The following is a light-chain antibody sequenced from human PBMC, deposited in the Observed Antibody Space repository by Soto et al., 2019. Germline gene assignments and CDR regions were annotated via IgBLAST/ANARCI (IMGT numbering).Light chain of an antibody. V-gene: IGKV3-20*01. CDR2: GSS. J-gene: IGKJ2*01. CDR3: HQYGSSPPYT. CDR1: QSVSNNY. Sequence: EVVLTQSPGTLSLSPGERATLSCRASQSVSNNYLAWYQQKPGQATRLVIFGSSDRATGIPDRFSGSGSGTDVTLTISRLEPEDFAVYYCHQYGSSPPYTFGQGTKLEIK.